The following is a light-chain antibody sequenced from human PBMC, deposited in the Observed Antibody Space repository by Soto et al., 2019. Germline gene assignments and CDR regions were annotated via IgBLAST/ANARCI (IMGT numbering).Light chain of an antibody. CDR2: EGT. CDR3: CSYASRSNLV. J-gene: IGLJ1*01. CDR1: SSDVGSYNL. Sequence: QSVLTQPTSVSGSPGQSITISCTGTSSDVGSYNLVSWYQQHPGKAPKVMIYEGTKRPSGVSNRFSGSKSGNTASLTISGLQAEDEADYYCCSYASRSNLVFGTGTKVTVL. V-gene: IGLV2-23*01.